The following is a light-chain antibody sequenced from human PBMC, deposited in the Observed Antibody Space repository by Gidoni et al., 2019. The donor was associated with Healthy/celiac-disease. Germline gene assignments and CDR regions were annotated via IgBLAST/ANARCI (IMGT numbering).Light chain of an antibody. V-gene: IGKV3-15*01. CDR3: QQYNNWLT. CDR1: HRVSSN. Sequence: EIVMTQSPATRSVSPGERATLSCRASHRVSSNLAWYQQKPGQAPRLLIYGASTRATGIPARFSGSGSGTEFTLTISSLQSEGFAVYYCQQYNNWLTFGGGTKVEIK. CDR2: GAS. J-gene: IGKJ4*01.